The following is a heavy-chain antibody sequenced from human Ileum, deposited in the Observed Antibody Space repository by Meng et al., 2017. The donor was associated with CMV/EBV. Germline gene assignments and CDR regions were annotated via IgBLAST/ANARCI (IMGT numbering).Heavy chain of an antibody. J-gene: IGHJ4*02. CDR3: ARRSSGLFDY. CDR2: IYYSGTT. V-gene: IGHV4-30-4*08. Sequence: QVQLQDPGPGLVKPSQTLSLTCTVSGGSISSGDYYWTWIRQPPGKGLEWIGYIYYSGTTYYNPSLKSRVSISVDTSRNQFSLQLSSVTAADTAVYYCARRSSGLFDYWGQGILVTVSS. CDR1: GGSISSGDYY. D-gene: IGHD6-13*01.